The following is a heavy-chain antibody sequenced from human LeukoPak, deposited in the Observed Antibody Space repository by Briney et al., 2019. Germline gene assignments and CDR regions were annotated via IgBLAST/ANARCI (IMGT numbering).Heavy chain of an antibody. D-gene: IGHD1-26*01. V-gene: IGHV3-74*01. J-gene: IGHJ1*01. CDR2: IKSDGSDT. Sequence: GGSLRLSCVVSGFTVSNNYMSWVRQVPGKGLVWVSRIKSDGSDTRYADSVKGRFTISRDNAKNTLYLQMNSLRAEDTAVYYCAREASGSYFHHWGQGTLVTVSS. CDR3: AREASGSYFHH. CDR1: GFTVSNNY.